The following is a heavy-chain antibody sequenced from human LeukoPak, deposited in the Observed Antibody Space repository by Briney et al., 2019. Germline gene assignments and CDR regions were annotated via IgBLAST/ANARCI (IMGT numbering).Heavy chain of an antibody. D-gene: IGHD2-2*02. J-gene: IGHJ6*03. CDR2: ISAYNGNT. Sequence: ASVKVSCKASGYTFTSYGISWVRQAPGQGLEWMGWISAYNGNTNYAQKLQGRVTMTTDTSTSTAYMELRSLRSDDTAVYYCARARDIVVVPAAIAPNYYYYYYMDVWGKGTTVTVSS. CDR3: ARARDIVVVPAAIAPNYYYYYYMDV. V-gene: IGHV1-18*01. CDR1: GYTFTSYG.